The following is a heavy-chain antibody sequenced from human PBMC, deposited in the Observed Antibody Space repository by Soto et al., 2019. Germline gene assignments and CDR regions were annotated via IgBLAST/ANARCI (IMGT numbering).Heavy chain of an antibody. V-gene: IGHV4-39*01. J-gene: IGHJ4*02. D-gene: IGHD5-12*01. CDR1: GGSISSNSHY. CDR2: IYYSGST. Sequence: SETLSLTCNVSGGSISSNSHYWGWIRQPPGKGLEWIGSIYYSGSTSYNPSLKSRVTISVDTSKNQFSLKLSSVTVADTAVYFCARQYSAYDKVDYWGQGTLVTVSS. CDR3: ARQYSAYDKVDY.